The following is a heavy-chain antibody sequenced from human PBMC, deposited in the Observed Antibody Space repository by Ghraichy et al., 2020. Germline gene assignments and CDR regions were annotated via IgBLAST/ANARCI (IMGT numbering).Heavy chain of an antibody. V-gene: IGHV3-33*01. CDR3: ARETLTVTEHIAY. J-gene: IGHJ4*02. CDR2: ICYDGSNK. D-gene: IGHD4-17*01. CDR1: GFTFSSYG. Sequence: GGSLRLSCAASGFTFSSYGMHWVRQAPGKGLEWVSVICYDGSNKYYADSVKGRFTISRDNSKNTLYLQMNSLRAEDTAVYYCARETLTVTEHIAYVGQGTLVAVSS.